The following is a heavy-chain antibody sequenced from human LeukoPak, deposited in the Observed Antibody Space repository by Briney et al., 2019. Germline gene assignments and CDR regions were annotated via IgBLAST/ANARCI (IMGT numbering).Heavy chain of an antibody. V-gene: IGHV4-61*02. CDR1: GGSISSCSYY. Sequence: SQTLSLTCTVSGGSISSCSYYWSWIRQPAGKGLELIWRISTSGSTNYNPSLKSRITISVDTSKNQFSLNLSSVTAVDTAVYYCARAASQAFDYWGQGTLVTVSS. CDR3: ARAASQAFDY. J-gene: IGHJ4*02. CDR2: ISTSGST.